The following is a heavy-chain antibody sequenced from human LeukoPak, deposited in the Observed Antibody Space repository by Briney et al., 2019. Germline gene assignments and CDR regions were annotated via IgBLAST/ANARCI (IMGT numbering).Heavy chain of an antibody. D-gene: IGHD4-23*01. V-gene: IGHV3-30*02. CDR3: AKDRTTTVVPEYFQH. CDR2: IRYDGSNK. CDR1: GFTFSSYG. Sequence: GGSLRLSCAASGFTFSSYGMHWVRQAPGKGLEWVAFIRYDGSNKYYADSVKGRFTISRDNSKNTLYLQMNSPRAEDTAVYYCAKDRTTTVVPEYFQHWGQGTLVTVSS. J-gene: IGHJ1*01.